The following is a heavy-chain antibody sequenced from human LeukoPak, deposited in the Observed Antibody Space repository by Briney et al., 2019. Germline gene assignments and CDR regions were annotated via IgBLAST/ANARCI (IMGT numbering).Heavy chain of an antibody. CDR2: IKSKTDGGTT. J-gene: IGHJ5*02. D-gene: IGHD3-3*01. CDR3: TTGQKEYNWSGYFRWFDP. V-gene: IGHV3-15*01. CDR1: GFTFSDYY. Sequence: PGGSLRLSCAASGFTFSDYYMSWIRQAPGKGLEWVGRIKSKTDGGTTDYAAPVKGRFTISRDDSKNTLYLQMNSLKTEDTAVYYCTTGQKEYNWSGYFRWFDPWGQGTLVTVSS.